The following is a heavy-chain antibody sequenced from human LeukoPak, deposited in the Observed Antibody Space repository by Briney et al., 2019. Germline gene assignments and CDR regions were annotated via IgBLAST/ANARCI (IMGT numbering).Heavy chain of an antibody. D-gene: IGHD1-7*01. J-gene: IGHJ4*02. CDR3: ASRITGTTDYFDY. Sequence: ASVKVSCKASGGTFSSYAISWVRQAPGQGLEWMGRIIPIFGTANYAQKFQGRVTITTDESTSTAYMELNSLRSEDTAVYYCASRITGTTDYFDYWGQGTLVTVSS. CDR1: GGTFSSYA. CDR2: IIPIFGTA. V-gene: IGHV1-69*05.